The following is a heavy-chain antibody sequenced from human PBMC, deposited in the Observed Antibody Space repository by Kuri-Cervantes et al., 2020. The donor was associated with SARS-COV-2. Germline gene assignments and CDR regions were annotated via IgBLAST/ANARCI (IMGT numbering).Heavy chain of an antibody. CDR1: GGSISSSSYY. CDR3: ARHQPSSIAVALDY. D-gene: IGHD6-19*01. J-gene: IGHJ4*02. V-gene: IGHV4-39*07. Sequence: SETLSLTCTVSGGSISSSSYYWGWIRQPPGKGLEWIGSIYYSGSTYYNPSLKSRVTISVDTSKNQFSLKLSSVTAADTAVYYCARHQPSSIAVALDYWGQGTLVTVSS. CDR2: IYYSGST.